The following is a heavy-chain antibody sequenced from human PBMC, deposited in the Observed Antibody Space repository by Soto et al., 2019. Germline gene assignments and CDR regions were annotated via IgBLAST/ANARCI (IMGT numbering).Heavy chain of an antibody. CDR1: GFTFRTFA. V-gene: IGHV3-30-3*01. CDR3: ARDKKPFNWGPSILKSYYYGMDV. CDR2: ISNDGSNK. J-gene: IGHJ6*02. Sequence: VQLLESGGGLVQPGGSLRLSCAASGFTFRTFAMHWVRQAPGKGLEWVAVISNDGSNKYFLDSVKGRFTVSRDNSNNTLYLQMDSLRAEDTAVYYCARDKKPFNWGPSILKSYYYGMDVWGQGTMVTVSS. D-gene: IGHD7-27*01.